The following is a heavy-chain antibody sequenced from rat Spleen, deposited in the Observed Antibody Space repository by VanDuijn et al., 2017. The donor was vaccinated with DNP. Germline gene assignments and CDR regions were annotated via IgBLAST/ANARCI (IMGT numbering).Heavy chain of an antibody. D-gene: IGHD1-8*01. CDR1: GYSITSNY. Sequence: EVRLQESGPGLVQPSQSLSLTCSVTGYSITSNYWAWIRKFPGNKMEWIGYINYSGSTNYNPSLKSRISITRDTSKNQFFLQLNSVTTEDTATYYCARGVYGSYDYWYFDFWGPGTMVTVSS. CDR3: ARGVYGSYDYWYFDF. CDR2: INYSGST. J-gene: IGHJ1*01. V-gene: IGHV3-1*01.